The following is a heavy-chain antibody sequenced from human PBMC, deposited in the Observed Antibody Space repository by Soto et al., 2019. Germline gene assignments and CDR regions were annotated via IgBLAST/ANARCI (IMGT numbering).Heavy chain of an antibody. J-gene: IGHJ6*02. Sequence: QVQLVESGGGVAQPGRSLRLSCTVSGFTFSGHAMHWVRQAPGKGLEWVTQIWYDGSNKYYAESVKGRFTISRDNSKNTLYLQMNSLRVEDTAVYYCARDGQGLAPYALDVWGQGTSVIVSS. V-gene: IGHV3-33*01. CDR3: ARDGQGLAPYALDV. CDR2: IWYDGSNK. CDR1: GFTFSGHA. D-gene: IGHD6-19*01.